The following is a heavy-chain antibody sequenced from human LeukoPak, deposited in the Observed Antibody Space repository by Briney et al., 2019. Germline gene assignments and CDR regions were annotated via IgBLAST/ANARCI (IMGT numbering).Heavy chain of an antibody. CDR1: GFTVSSNY. J-gene: IGHJ4*02. V-gene: IGHV3-66*01. CDR3: ARGGVTTFRWDPFDY. D-gene: IGHD4-11*01. Sequence: GGSLRLSCAASGFTVSSNYMSWVRQAPGKGLEWVSVIYSGGSTYYADSVKGRFTISRDNSKNTLYLQMNSLRAEDTAVYYCARGGVTTFRWDPFDYWGQGTLVTVSS. CDR2: IYSGGST.